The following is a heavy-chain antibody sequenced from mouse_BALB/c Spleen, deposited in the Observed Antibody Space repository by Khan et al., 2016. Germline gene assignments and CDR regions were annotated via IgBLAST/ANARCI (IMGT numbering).Heavy chain of an antibody. J-gene: IGHJ4*01. D-gene: IGHD3-3*01. CDR3: AREGDAMDY. V-gene: IGHV5-9-4*01. Sequence: EVELVESGGGLVKPGGSLKLSCAASGFTFSSYAMSWVRQSPEKRLEWVAEISSGGSYTYYPDTVTGRFTISRDNAKNTLYREMSRLGSEDTARYYCAREGDAMDYWGQGTSVTVSS. CDR2: ISSGGSYT. CDR1: GFTFSSYA.